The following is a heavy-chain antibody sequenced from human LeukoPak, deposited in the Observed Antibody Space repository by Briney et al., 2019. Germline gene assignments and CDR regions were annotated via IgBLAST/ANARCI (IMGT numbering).Heavy chain of an antibody. V-gene: IGHV1-2*02. CDR3: ASPQFYGSGSYFRDY. D-gene: IGHD3-10*01. J-gene: IGHJ4*02. CDR2: INPNSGGT. CDR1: GYTFTGYY. Sequence: ASVKVSCKASGYTFTGYYMHWVRQAPGQGLEWMGWINPNSGGTSYAQKFQGRVTMTRDTSISTAYMELSRLRSDDTAVYYCASPQFYGSGSYFRDYWGQGTLVTVSS.